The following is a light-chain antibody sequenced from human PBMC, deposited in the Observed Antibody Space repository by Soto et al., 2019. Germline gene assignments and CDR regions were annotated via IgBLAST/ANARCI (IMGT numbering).Light chain of an antibody. CDR1: QSVSSSY. V-gene: IGKV3-20*01. Sequence: EIVLTQSPGTLSLSPGERATLSCRASQSVSSSYLAWYQQKPGQAPRLLIYGASSRATGIPDRFSGSGSGTDFTLTISRQEPEDFAGYYCQQYGRSRTVRQRTKVEIK. CDR3: QQYGRSRT. CDR2: GAS. J-gene: IGKJ1*01.